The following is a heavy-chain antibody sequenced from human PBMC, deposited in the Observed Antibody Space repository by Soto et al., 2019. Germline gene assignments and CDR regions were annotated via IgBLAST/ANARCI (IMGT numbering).Heavy chain of an antibody. CDR3: AKEDLERDYFDY. J-gene: IGHJ4*02. CDR1: KFTFSSYA. Sequence: EVQLLESGGGLVQPGGSLRLSCAASKFTFSSYAMSWVRQAPGKGLEWVSAISGSGGSTLYADSVKGRFTISRDNSKNPLYLPMNSLIAEDTAVYYCAKEDLERDYFDYWGQGTLVTVSS. D-gene: IGHD1-1*01. CDR2: ISGSGGST. V-gene: IGHV3-23*01.